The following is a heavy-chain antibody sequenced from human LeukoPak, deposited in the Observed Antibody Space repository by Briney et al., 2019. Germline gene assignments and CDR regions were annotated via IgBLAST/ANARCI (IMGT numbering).Heavy chain of an antibody. CDR2: MNPNSGGT. CDR1: GYTFTGYY. D-gene: IGHD6-13*01. Sequence: GASVKVSCKASGYTFTGYYMHWVRQAPGQGLEWMGWMNPNSGGTNYAQKFQGRVTMTRDTSISTAYMELSRLRSDDTAVYYCARVRAAAGTVDYWGQGTLVTVSS. J-gene: IGHJ4*02. CDR3: ARVRAAAGTVDY. V-gene: IGHV1-2*02.